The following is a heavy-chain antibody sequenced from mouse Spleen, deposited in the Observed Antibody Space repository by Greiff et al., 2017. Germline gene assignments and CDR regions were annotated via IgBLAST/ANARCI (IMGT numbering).Heavy chain of an antibody. CDR1: GYTFTDYF. Sequence: VQLQQSGPELVKPGASVKMSCKASGYTFTDYFMNWVKQRPGQGLEWIGDIYPASGCTNYNQKFKGKATLTADKSSITDYMQLSSLTSDDSAVYVCAGDYYGSSHAMDYWGQGTPVTVSS. D-gene: IGHD1-1*01. CDR3: AGDYYGSSHAMDY. V-gene: IGHV1-83*01. CDR2: IYPASGCT. J-gene: IGHJ4*01.